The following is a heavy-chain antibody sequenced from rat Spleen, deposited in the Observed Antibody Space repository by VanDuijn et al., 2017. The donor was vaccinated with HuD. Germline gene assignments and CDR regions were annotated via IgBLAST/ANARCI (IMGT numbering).Heavy chain of an antibody. CDR1: GFTFSDYA. Sequence: EVQLVESGGGLVQPGRSLKLSCAASGFTFSDYAMAWVRQAPGKGLEWVSSINTDGGSTYYRDSVKGRFTFSRDNAKSSLYLQMDSLRSEDTATYYCTTDRSGYIFDYWGQGVMVSVSS. J-gene: IGHJ2*01. CDR3: TTDRSGYIFDY. V-gene: IGHV5-20*01. D-gene: IGHD1-4*01. CDR2: INTDGGST.